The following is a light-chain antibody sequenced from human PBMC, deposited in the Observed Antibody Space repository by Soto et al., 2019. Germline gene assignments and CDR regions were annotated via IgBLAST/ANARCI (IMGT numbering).Light chain of an antibody. CDR1: SVSSSY. CDR2: GAS. J-gene: IGKJ1*01. Sequence: SVSSSYSAWYQQKPGQAPRLLIYGASSRATGVPDRFSGSGSGTDFTLTISRLEPEDFAVYYCQQYGSSPRTFGQGTKVDIK. CDR3: QQYGSSPRT. V-gene: IGKV3-20*01.